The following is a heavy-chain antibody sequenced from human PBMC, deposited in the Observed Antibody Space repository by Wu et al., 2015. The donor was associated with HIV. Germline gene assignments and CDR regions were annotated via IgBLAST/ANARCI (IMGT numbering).Heavy chain of an antibody. Sequence: QVQLQQWGAGLLKPSETLSLTCAVYGGSFSGYYWSWIRQPPGKGLEWIGEINHSGSTNYNPSLKSRVTISVDTSKNQFSLKLGSVTAADTAVYYCARPKSYYDFWSGANWFDPWGQGTLVTVSS. CDR3: ARPKSYYDFWSGANWFDP. CDR2: INHSGST. J-gene: IGHJ5*02. V-gene: IGHV4-34*01. D-gene: IGHD3-3*01. CDR1: GGSFSGYY.